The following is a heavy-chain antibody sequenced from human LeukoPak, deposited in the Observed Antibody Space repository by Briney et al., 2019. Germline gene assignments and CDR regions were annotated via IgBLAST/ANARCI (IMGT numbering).Heavy chain of an antibody. CDR1: GYTFTSYG. V-gene: IGHV1-18*01. CDR2: ISAYNGNT. D-gene: IGHD6-19*01. Sequence: WASVTVSCKASGYTFTSYGISWVRQAPGQGLEWMGWISAYNGNTNYAQKLQGRVTMTTDTSTSTAYMELRSLRSDDTAVYYCAGVPPYSSGWYLGREHFDYWGQGTLVTVSS. J-gene: IGHJ4*02. CDR3: AGVPPYSSGWYLGREHFDY.